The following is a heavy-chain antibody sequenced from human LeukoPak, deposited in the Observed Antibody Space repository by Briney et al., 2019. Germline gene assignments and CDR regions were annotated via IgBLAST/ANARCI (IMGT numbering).Heavy chain of an antibody. D-gene: IGHD6-13*01. J-gene: IGHJ5*02. Sequence: ASVKVSCKASGYTFTSYAMHWVRQAPGQRLEWMGWINAGNGNTKYSQKFQGRVTITRDTSASTAYMELSSLRSEDTAVYYCARSRSSWLTNWFDPWGQGTLVTVSS. CDR2: INAGNGNT. CDR1: GYTFTSYA. CDR3: ARSRSSWLTNWFDP. V-gene: IGHV1-3*01.